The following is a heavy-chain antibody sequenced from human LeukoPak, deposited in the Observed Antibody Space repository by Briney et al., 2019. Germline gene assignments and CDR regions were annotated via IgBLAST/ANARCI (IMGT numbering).Heavy chain of an antibody. V-gene: IGHV3-74*01. CDR2: IDKDATTI. D-gene: IGHD3-16*01. CDR3: ARDLDYVRGNFWYDAFDL. CDR1: GFSLSGSW. Sequence: GGSLRLSCAASGFSLSGSWMHWVRQGPGKGLEWVSHIDKDATTIRYADSVKGRFTISRDNAKNTVYLQMSSLRADDTAVYYCARDLDYVRGNFWYDAFDLWGQGTLVTVSS. J-gene: IGHJ3*01.